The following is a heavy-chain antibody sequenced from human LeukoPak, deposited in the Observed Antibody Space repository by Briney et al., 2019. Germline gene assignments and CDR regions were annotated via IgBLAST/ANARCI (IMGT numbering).Heavy chain of an antibody. D-gene: IGHD3-22*01. Sequence: GGSLRLSCAASGFTFSSYAMHWVRQAPGKGLEWVAVISYDGSNKYYADSVKGRFTISRDNSKKTLYLQMNSLRVEDTALYYCAKRHLNYYDSSGYRTYYFDYWGQGTLVTVSS. CDR2: ISYDGSNK. J-gene: IGHJ4*02. CDR3: AKRHLNYYDSSGYRTYYFDY. V-gene: IGHV3-30-3*02. CDR1: GFTFSSYA.